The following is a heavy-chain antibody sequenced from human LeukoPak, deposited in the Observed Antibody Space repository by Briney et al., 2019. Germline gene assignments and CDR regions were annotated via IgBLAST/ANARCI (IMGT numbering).Heavy chain of an antibody. J-gene: IGHJ4*02. Sequence: ASVKVPCKASGYTFTNYDINWVRQATGQGLEWMGWMNHNSGNTGYAQKFQGRVTMTKNISISTAYMDLSSLRSEDTAVYYCARGGGYCSGGSCPYYFDYWGQGTLVTVSS. CDR3: ARGGGYCSGGSCPYYFDY. D-gene: IGHD2-15*01. V-gene: IGHV1-8*01. CDR1: GYTFTNYD. CDR2: MNHNSGNT.